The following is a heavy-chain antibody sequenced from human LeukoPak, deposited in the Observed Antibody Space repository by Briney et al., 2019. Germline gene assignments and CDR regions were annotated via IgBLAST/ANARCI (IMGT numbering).Heavy chain of an antibody. J-gene: IGHJ2*01. CDR3: AKEVEDSGWLWYFDL. V-gene: IGHV3-11*01. Sequence: NPGGSLRLSCAASGFTLSDYYLTWIRQAPGKGLEWVSYITSRGSTIYHADSVKGRFTISRDNAKNSLYLQMNSLRAEDTAVYYCAKEVEDSGWLWYFDLWGRGTLGTVSS. D-gene: IGHD6-19*01. CDR1: GFTLSDYY. CDR2: ITSRGSTI.